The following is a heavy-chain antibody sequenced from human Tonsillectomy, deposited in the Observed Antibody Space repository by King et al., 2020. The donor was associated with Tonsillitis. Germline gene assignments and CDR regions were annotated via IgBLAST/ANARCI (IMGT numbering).Heavy chain of an antibody. Sequence: VQLVESGGGLVQPGRSLRLSCAASGFTFDDYAMHWVRQAPGKGLEWVSGISWNSGSIGYADSVKGRFTISRDNAKNSLYLQMNSLRAEDTALYYCAKVRRADYYDSSGFDYWGQGTLVTVSS. V-gene: IGHV3-9*01. CDR3: AKVRRADYYDSSGFDY. J-gene: IGHJ4*02. CDR2: ISWNSGSI. CDR1: GFTFDDYA. D-gene: IGHD3-22*01.